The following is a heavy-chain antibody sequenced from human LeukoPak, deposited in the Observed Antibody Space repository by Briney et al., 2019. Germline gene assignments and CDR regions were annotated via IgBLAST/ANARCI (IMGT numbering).Heavy chain of an antibody. CDR1: GGSISSYY. Sequence: SETLSLTCTVSGGSISSYYWNWIRQSPGKGLEWIGYIYYSGTTNYNPSLKSRVTISVDTSKNQFSLNLSSVTAADTAVYYCARVRKSGGWKFDYWGQGTLVTVSS. D-gene: IGHD6-19*01. CDR2: IYYSGTT. V-gene: IGHV4-59*01. CDR3: ARVRKSGGWKFDY. J-gene: IGHJ4*02.